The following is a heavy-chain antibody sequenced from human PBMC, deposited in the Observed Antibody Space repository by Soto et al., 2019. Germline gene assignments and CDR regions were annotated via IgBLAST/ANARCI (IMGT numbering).Heavy chain of an antibody. V-gene: IGHV1-24*01. CDR3: VVAGYWT. CDR2: FDVTQRKT. J-gene: IGHJ4*02. Sequence: QVQVVQSGAEVKKPGASVKVSCKVSGARLTEVSLQWVRQGPGGRLQWMGGFDVTQRKTVYAQDFQGRVTMTDNTSANTANMQLSGLRSEDTDVYSCVVAGYWTWGQGALVTVSS. D-gene: IGHD2-8*02. CDR1: GARLTEVS.